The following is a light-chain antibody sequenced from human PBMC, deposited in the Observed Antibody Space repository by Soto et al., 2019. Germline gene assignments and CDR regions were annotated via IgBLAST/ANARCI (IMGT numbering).Light chain of an antibody. Sequence: EIVMTQSPATLSVSPGERATLSCRASQSVRTNLAWYQQKLGQAPRLLIYDASTRATGIPVRFSGSGSGTEFTLTISSLQSEDFAVYYCQQYNNWPPEYTFGQGTKLEIK. CDR3: QQYNNWPPEYT. CDR1: QSVRTN. CDR2: DAS. V-gene: IGKV3-15*01. J-gene: IGKJ2*01.